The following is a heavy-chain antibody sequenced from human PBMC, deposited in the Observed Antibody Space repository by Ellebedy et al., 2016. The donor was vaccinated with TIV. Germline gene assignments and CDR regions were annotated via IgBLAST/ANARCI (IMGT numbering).Heavy chain of an antibody. Sequence: GGSLRLXXAVSGFTLSNQGMTWVRQGPGKGLEWVSTLTGSAGATFYADSVKGRFTISRDNSKNMVYLQMNSLRVEDTAVYYCARSSSDYDCWGQGTLVTVSS. V-gene: IGHV3-23*01. CDR1: GFTLSNQG. CDR3: ARSSSDYDC. CDR2: LTGSAGAT. D-gene: IGHD4-17*01. J-gene: IGHJ4*02.